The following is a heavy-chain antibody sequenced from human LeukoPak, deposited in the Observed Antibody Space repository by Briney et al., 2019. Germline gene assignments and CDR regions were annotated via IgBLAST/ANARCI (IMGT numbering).Heavy chain of an antibody. CDR2: ISSSGSTI. CDR3: ARESDILTGYYKPFDAFDI. Sequence: PGGSLRLSCAASGSAFSDYYMSWIRQAPGKGLEWVSYISSSGSTIYYADSVKGRFTISRDNAKNSLYLQMNSLRAEDTAVYYCARESDILTGYYKPFDAFDIWGQGTMVTVSS. V-gene: IGHV3-11*01. J-gene: IGHJ3*02. D-gene: IGHD3-9*01. CDR1: GSAFSDYY.